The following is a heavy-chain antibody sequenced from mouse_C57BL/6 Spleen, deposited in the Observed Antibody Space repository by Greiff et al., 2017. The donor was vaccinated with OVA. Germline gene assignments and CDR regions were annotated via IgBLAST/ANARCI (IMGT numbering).Heavy chain of an antibody. CDR1: GYAFSSYW. CDR3: ARWVELSYYFDY. J-gene: IGHJ2*01. Sequence: VQLQQSGAELVKPGASVKISCKASGYAFSSYWMNWVKQRPGKGLEWIGQIYPGDGDTNYNGKFKGKATLTADKSSSTAYMQLSSLTSEDSAVYFCARWVELSYYFDYWGQGTTLTVSS. CDR2: IYPGDGDT. V-gene: IGHV1-80*01. D-gene: IGHD1-1*01.